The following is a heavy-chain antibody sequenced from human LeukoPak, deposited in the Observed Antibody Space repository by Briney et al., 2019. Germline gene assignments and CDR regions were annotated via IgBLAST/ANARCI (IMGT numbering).Heavy chain of an antibody. V-gene: IGHV3-23*01. CDR2: INGNGAST. J-gene: IGHJ4*02. CDR3: AKDQTYSYYYLDS. CDR1: GFSFNDHA. Sequence: GRSLRLSCAASGFSFNDHAMSWVRQAPGKGLEWVSGINGNGASTYYSDSVKGRFTISRDNSKNTVYLRMSSLRADDTATYYCAKDQTYSYYYLDSWGQGALVTVSS. D-gene: IGHD5-18*01.